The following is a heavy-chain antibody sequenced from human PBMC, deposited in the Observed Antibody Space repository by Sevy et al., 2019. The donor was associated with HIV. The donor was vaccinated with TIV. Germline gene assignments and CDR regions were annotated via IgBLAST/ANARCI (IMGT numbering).Heavy chain of an antibody. J-gene: IGHJ4*02. D-gene: IGHD3-10*01. CDR2: ISAYNGNT. V-gene: IGHV1-18*04. CDR1: GYTFTSYG. Sequence: ASLKVSCKASGYTFTSYGISWVRQAPGQGLEWMGWISAYNGNTNYAQKLQGRVTMTTDTSTSTAYMEQRSLRSDDTAVYYCARGGRMVRGVIMLVYFDYWGQGTLVTVSS. CDR3: ARGGRMVRGVIMLVYFDY.